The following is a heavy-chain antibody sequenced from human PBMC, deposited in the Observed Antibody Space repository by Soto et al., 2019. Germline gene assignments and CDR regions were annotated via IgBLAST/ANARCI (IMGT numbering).Heavy chain of an antibody. D-gene: IGHD4-17*01. CDR3: ARETYGDYVGYFDP. CDR2: IYYAGST. J-gene: IGHJ5*02. Sequence: SETLSLTCTVSGGSMISYYWSWIRQPPGRGLEWIGFIYYAGSTKYNPSLNSRVTISVDTSKNQFSLTLTSVTAADTAVYYCARETYGDYVGYFDPWGQGIQVTVSS. CDR1: GGSMISYY. V-gene: IGHV4-59*01.